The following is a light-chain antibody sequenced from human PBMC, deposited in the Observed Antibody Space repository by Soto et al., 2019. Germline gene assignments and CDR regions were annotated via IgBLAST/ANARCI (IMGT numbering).Light chain of an antibody. CDR2: EVS. J-gene: IGLJ2*01. CDR1: SSDVGGYNY. Sequence: QSALTQPPSASGSPGQSVTISCTGTSSDVGGYNYVSWYQQHPGKATQLMIYEVSKRPSGVPDRFSGSKSGNTASLTVSGLQAEDEADYYCSSYAGINAVVFGGGTKVTVL. V-gene: IGLV2-8*01. CDR3: SSYAGINAVV.